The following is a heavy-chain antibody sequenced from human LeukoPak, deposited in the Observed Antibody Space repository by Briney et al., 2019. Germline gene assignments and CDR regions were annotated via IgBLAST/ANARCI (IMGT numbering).Heavy chain of an antibody. Sequence: GGSLRLSCTASGFTFGDYAMSWVRQAPGKGLEWVGFIRSKAYGGTTEYAASVKGRFTISRDDSKSIAYLQMNSLKTEDTAVYYCTTAGYCTNGVCYRLIANWGQGTLVTVSS. CDR2: IRSKAYGGTT. D-gene: IGHD2-8*01. CDR3: TTAGYCTNGVCYRLIAN. V-gene: IGHV3-49*04. J-gene: IGHJ4*02. CDR1: GFTFGDYA.